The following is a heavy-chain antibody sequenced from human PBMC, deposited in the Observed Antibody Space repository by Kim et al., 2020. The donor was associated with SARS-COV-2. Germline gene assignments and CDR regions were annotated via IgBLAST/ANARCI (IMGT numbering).Heavy chain of an antibody. V-gene: IGHV3-30*02. J-gene: IGHJ4*02. Sequence: AGSANDRFTISRDNSKNTLYLQMNSLRAEDTAVYYCAKLSVVAATNDIDYWGQGTLVTVSS. D-gene: IGHD2-15*01. CDR3: AKLSVVAATNDIDY.